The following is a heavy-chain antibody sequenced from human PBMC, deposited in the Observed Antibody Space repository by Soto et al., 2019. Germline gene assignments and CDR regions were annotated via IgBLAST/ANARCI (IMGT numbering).Heavy chain of an antibody. V-gene: IGHV3-11*01. CDR2: ISSSGSTI. J-gene: IGHJ5*02. CDR3: ARGPIFGVVTSNWFDP. D-gene: IGHD3-3*01. CDR1: GFTFSDYY. Sequence: GGSLRLSCAASGFTFSDYYMSWIRQAPGKGLEWVSYISSSGSTIYYADSVKGRFTISRDNAKNSLYLQMNSLRAEDTAVYYCARGPIFGVVTSNWFDPWGQGTLVTVSS.